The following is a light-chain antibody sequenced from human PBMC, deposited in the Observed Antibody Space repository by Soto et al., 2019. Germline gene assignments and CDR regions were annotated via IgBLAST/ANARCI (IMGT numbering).Light chain of an antibody. CDR2: GVS. CDR3: QQSNNWPPLT. Sequence: EIVMTQSPATLSLSPGETATLSCMASQSVAGNLAWYQQKPGQPPRLLIYGVSTRATGVPARFSGSGSETDFSLTISSLQIEDFALYYCQQSNNWPPLTFGGGTKV. CDR1: QSVAGN. J-gene: IGKJ4*01. V-gene: IGKV3-15*01.